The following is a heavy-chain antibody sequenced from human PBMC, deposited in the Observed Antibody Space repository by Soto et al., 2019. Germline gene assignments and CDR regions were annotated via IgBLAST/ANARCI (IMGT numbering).Heavy chain of an antibody. D-gene: IGHD2-21*01. Sequence: SVKVSCKASGGTFSSYAISWVRQAPGQGLEWMGGIIPIFGTANYAQKFQGRVTITADKSTSTAYMELSSLRSEDTAVYYCASTLIYRAEYFQHWGQGTLVTVSS. CDR1: GGTFSSYA. V-gene: IGHV1-69*06. J-gene: IGHJ1*01. CDR2: IIPIFGTA. CDR3: ASTLIYRAEYFQH.